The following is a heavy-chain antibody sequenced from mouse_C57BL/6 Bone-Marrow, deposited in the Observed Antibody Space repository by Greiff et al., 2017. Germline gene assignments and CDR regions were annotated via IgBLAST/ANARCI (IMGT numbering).Heavy chain of an antibody. CDR1: GYTFTDYY. CDR3: ARVLTFDD. D-gene: IGHD4-1*01. Sequence: VQLQQSGPVLVKPGASVKMSCKASGYTFTDYYMNWVKQSHGKRLEWIGVINPYTGGTRYNQKFKGKATLTVDKSSSTAYMELNSLTSEDSAFYYCARVLTFDDWGQGTTLTVSS. V-gene: IGHV1-19*01. J-gene: IGHJ2*01. CDR2: INPYTGGT.